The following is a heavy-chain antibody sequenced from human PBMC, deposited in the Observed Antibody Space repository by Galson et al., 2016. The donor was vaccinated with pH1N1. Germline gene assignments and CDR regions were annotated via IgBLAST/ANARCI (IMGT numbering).Heavy chain of an antibody. CDR1: GFHFSYYW. CDR3: ARDDGYDSAGSYADY. D-gene: IGHD3-16*01. J-gene: IGHJ4*02. CDR2: INSEGASI. Sequence: SLRLSCAASGFHFSYYWMHWFRQGPEKGLAWVSRINSEGASISYADSVRGRFTIYRDNAKNTLYLQMNSLRAEDTAVYYCARDDGYDSAGSYADYWGRGTLFTVSS. V-gene: IGHV3-74*01.